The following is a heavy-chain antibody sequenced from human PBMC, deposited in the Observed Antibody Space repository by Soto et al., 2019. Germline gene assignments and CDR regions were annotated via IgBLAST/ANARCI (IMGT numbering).Heavy chain of an antibody. V-gene: IGHV1-69*01. CDR1: GGTFSSYA. J-gene: IGHJ3*02. D-gene: IGHD3-10*01. CDR2: IIPIFGTA. CDR3: AGRGDGYKDAFDI. Sequence: QVQLVQSGAEVKKPGSSVKVSCKASGGTFSSYAISWVRQAPGQGLEWMGGIIPIFGTANYAQKFQGRVTITADESTSTAYMELSSLRAEDTAGYYCAGRGDGYKDAFDIWGQGTMVTVSS.